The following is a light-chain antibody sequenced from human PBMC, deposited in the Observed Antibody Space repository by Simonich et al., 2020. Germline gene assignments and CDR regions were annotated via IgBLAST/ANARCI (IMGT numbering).Light chain of an antibody. Sequence: QSALTQPASVSGSPGQSITISCTGTSSDVGGYNYVSWYQQHPGKAPKLMIYEGSKRPSGVSNRVSGSKSGNTASLTISGLQAEDEADYYCCSYAGSSTYVVFGGGTKLTVL. CDR3: CSYAGSSTYVV. CDR1: SSDVGGYNY. CDR2: EGS. V-gene: IGLV2-23*01. J-gene: IGLJ2*01.